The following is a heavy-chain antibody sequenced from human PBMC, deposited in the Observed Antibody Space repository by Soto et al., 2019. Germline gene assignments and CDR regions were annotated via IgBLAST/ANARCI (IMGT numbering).Heavy chain of an antibody. D-gene: IGHD5-18*01. CDR1: GFTFSSYA. CDR3: ERDDSHSYSVFDY. CDR2: ISYDGSNK. J-gene: IGHJ4*02. Sequence: QVQLVESGGGVVQPGRSLRLSCAASGFTFSSYAMHWVRQAPGKGLEWVAVISYDGSNKYYADSVKGRFTISRDNSKNTVYLQMTSLRAENTAVYYCERDDSHSYSVFDYWGQGTLVTVSS. V-gene: IGHV3-30-3*01.